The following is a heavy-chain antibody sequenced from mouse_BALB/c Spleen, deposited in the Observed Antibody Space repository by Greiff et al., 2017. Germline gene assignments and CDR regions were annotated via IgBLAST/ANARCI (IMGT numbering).Heavy chain of an antibody. CDR2: IFPGDGST. V-gene: IGHV1S56*01. CDR3: ARRITTDYYAMDY. Sequence: QVQLPQSGADLVKPGASVKLSCTASGFTFTSYDIHWVRQRPEQGLEWIGWIFPGDGSTKYNEKFKGKATLTTDRSSSTAYMQLSRLTSEDSAVYFWARRITTDYYAMDYWGQGTSVTVSS. D-gene: IGHD1-1*01. CDR1: GFTFTSYD. J-gene: IGHJ4*01.